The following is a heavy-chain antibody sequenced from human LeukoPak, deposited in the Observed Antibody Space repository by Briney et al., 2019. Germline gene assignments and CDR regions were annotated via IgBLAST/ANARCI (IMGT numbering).Heavy chain of an antibody. V-gene: IGHV3-30*18. D-gene: IGHD6-13*01. CDR2: ISYDGSNK. CDR3: AKAGSWHDGSDAEYFQH. CDR1: GFTFSSYG. J-gene: IGHJ1*01. Sequence: PGGSLRLSCAASGFTFSSYGMHWVRQAPGKGLEWVAVISYDGSNKYYADSVKGRFTISRDNSKNTLYLQMNSLRAEDTAVYYCAKAGSWHDGSDAEYFQHWGQGTLVTVSS.